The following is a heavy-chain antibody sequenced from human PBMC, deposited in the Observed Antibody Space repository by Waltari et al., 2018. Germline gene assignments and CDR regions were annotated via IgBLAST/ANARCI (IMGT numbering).Heavy chain of an antibody. J-gene: IGHJ4*02. CDR3: ARDWPWRGGPDY. CDR2: IWYYVSNK. D-gene: IGHD1-1*01. V-gene: IGHV3-33*01. CDR1: GFTFSSYG. Sequence: QVQLVESGGGVVQPGRSLRLSCEASGFTFSSYGMHWVRQAPGKGREWVASIWYYVSNKYYADSVKGRFTISRDNSKNTLYLQMNSLRAEDTAVYYCARDWPWRGGPDYWGQGTLVTVSS.